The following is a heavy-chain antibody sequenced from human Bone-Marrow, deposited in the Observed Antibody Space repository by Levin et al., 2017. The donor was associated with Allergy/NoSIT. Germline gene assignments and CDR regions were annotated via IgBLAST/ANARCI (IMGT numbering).Heavy chain of an antibody. CDR1: GGSISSGGYY. CDR2: IYYSGST. CDR3: ARVGYDFWSGNLNWFDP. V-gene: IGHV4-31*03. Sequence: PSETLSLTCTVSGGSISSGGYYWSWIRQHPGKGLEWIGYIYYSGSTYYNPSLKSRVTISVDTSKNQFSLKLSSVTAADTAVYYCARVGYDFWSGNLNWFDPWGQGTLVTVSS. D-gene: IGHD3-3*01. J-gene: IGHJ5*02.